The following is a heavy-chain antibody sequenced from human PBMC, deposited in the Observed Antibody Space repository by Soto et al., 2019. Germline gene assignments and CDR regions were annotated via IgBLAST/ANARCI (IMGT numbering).Heavy chain of an antibody. J-gene: IGHJ4*02. Sequence: GGSLRLSCAASGFTFSDYYMSWIRQAPGKGLEWVSYITSSGSTIYYADSVKGRFTISRDNAKNSLYLQMNSLRAEDTAVYYCARENEQWVPADNWGQRTLVTVSS. V-gene: IGHV3-11*01. CDR3: ARENEQWVPADN. CDR1: GFTFSDYY. CDR2: ITSSGSTI. D-gene: IGHD6-19*01.